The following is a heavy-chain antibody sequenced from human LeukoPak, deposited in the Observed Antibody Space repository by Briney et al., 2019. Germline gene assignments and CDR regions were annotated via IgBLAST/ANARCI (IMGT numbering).Heavy chain of an antibody. Sequence: SVKVSCKASGYTFTGYYMHWVRQAPGQGLEWMGRIIPIFGTANYAQKFQGRVTITADESTSTAYMELSSLRSEDTAIYYCARGGNTSDLYYGMDVWGQGTTVTVSS. D-gene: IGHD6-25*01. J-gene: IGHJ6*02. CDR1: GYTFTGYY. CDR2: IIPIFGTA. V-gene: IGHV1-69*13. CDR3: ARGGNTSDLYYGMDV.